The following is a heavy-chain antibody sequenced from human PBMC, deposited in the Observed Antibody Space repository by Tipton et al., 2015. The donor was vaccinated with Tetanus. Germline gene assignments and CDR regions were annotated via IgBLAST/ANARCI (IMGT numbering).Heavy chain of an antibody. J-gene: IGHJ4*02. V-gene: IGHV4-30-4*01. CDR1: GGSISSGDYY. CDR2: IYYSGST. Sequence: TLSLTCTVSGGSISSGDYYWSWIRQPPGKGLEWIGYIYYSGSTYYNPSLKSRVTISVDTSKNQFSLKLSSVTAADTAVYYCARVIVATITIYDWGQGTLVTVSS. D-gene: IGHD5-12*01. CDR3: ARVIVATITIYD.